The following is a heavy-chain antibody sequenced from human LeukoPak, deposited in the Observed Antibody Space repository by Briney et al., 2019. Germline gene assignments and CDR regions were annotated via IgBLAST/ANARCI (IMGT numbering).Heavy chain of an antibody. CDR3: ARDPPSSGWPYYYYYGMDV. V-gene: IGHV1-18*01. CDR1: GYTFTSYG. CDR2: MSAYNGNT. J-gene: IGHJ6*02. Sequence: ASVKVSCKASGYTFTSYGISWVRQAPGQGLEWMGWMSAYNGNTNYAQKLQGRVTMTTDTSTSTAYMELRSLRSDDTAVYYCARDPPSSGWPYYYYYGMDVWGQGTTVTVSS. D-gene: IGHD6-19*01.